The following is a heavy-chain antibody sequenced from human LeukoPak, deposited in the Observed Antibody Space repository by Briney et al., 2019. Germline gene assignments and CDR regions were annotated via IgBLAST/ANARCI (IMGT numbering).Heavy chain of an antibody. CDR2: IYYSGST. CDR1: GGSISSSSYY. CDR3: ARSSVTVAVDY. D-gene: IGHD6-19*01. J-gene: IGHJ4*02. V-gene: IGHV4-39*01. Sequence: SETLSLTCTVSGGSISSSSYYWGWIRQPPGKGLEWIGSIYYSGSTYYNPSLKSRVTISVDTSKNQFSLKLSSVTAADTAVYYCARSSVTVAVDYWGRGTLVTVSS.